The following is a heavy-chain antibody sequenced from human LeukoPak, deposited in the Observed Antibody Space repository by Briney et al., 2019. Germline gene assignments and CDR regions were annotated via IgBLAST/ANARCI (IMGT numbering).Heavy chain of an antibody. J-gene: IGHJ4*02. Sequence: GGSLRLSCAASGFDFSSNWMHWVRHAPGQGLVWVSRIKGDGISTNYADSVKGRFTISRDIAKNTLYVQVNSLGTEDTAAYYCAKGSYYDSSGSFYFDYWGQGTLVTVSS. CDR1: GFDFSSNW. CDR2: IKGDGIST. CDR3: AKGSYYDSSGSFYFDY. V-gene: IGHV3-74*01. D-gene: IGHD3-22*01.